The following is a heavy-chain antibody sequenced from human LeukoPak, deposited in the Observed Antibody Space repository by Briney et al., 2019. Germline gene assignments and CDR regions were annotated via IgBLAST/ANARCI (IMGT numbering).Heavy chain of an antibody. J-gene: IGHJ3*02. D-gene: IGHD3-9*01. CDR1: GGSISSYY. CDR2: IYYSGST. V-gene: IGHV4-59*01. Sequence: PSETLSLTCTVSGGSISSYYWSWIRQPPGKGLEWIGCIYYSGSTNYNPSLKSRVTISVDTSKNQFSLKLSSVTAADTAVYYCARGVPNYDILTGYSHDAFDIWGQGTMVTVSS. CDR3: ARGVPNYDILTGYSHDAFDI.